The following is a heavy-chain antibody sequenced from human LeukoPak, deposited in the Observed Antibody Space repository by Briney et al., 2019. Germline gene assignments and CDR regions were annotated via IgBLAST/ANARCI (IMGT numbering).Heavy chain of an antibody. CDR3: ARVGDGSPYFDY. D-gene: IGHD3-16*01. V-gene: IGHV1-69*04. Sequence: GASVNVSCKASGGTFSSYAISWVRQAPGQGLEWMGRIIPILGIANYAQKFQGRVTITADKSTSTAYMELSSLRSEDTAVYYCARVGDGSPYFDYWGQGTLVTVSS. CDR2: IIPILGIA. CDR1: GGTFSSYA. J-gene: IGHJ4*02.